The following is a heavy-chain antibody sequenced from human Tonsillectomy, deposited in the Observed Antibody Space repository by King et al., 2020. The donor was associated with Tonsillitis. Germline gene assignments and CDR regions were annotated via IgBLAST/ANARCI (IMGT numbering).Heavy chain of an antibody. Sequence: HVQLQQWGAGLLKPPETLSLTCAVYGGSFSGHYWSWIRQPPGKGLEWIGEINHSGSTNYNPSLQSRVTISVDTSKNQFSLNLNSVTAADTAVYYCARGGLYDTSGYYYSGMDVWGQGTTVTVSS. CDR2: INHSGST. V-gene: IGHV4-34*01. CDR3: ARGGLYDTSGYYYSGMDV. CDR1: GGSFSGHY. J-gene: IGHJ6*02. D-gene: IGHD3-22*01.